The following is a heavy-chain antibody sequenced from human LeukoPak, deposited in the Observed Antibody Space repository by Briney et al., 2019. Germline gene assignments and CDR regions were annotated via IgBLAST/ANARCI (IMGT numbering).Heavy chain of an antibody. Sequence: GGSLRLSCAASGFTFSSYGMSWVRQAPGKGLEWVSAISGSGGSTYYADSVKGRFTVSRDNSKNTLYLQMNSLRAEDTAVYYCAELGITMIGGVWGKGTTVTISS. D-gene: IGHD3-10*02. CDR1: GFTFSSYG. CDR3: AELGITMIGGV. CDR2: ISGSGGST. J-gene: IGHJ6*04. V-gene: IGHV3-23*01.